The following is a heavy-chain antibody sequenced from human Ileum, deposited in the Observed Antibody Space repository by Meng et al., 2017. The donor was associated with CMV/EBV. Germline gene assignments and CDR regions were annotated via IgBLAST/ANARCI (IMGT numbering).Heavy chain of an antibody. CDR3: SMKYYESSPFDP. Sequence: GQLLELGGGVVQPGDSLRLSCAASGFTFVSYGMHWVRQAPGKGLEWVAFMRNDGSYKYYADSVKGRFTISRDSFRNTLYLQMNSLRPEDSGLYYCSMKYYESSPFDPWGQGTLVTVSS. J-gene: IGHJ5*02. CDR2: MRNDGSYK. CDR1: GFTFVSYG. V-gene: IGHV3-30*02. D-gene: IGHD3-22*01.